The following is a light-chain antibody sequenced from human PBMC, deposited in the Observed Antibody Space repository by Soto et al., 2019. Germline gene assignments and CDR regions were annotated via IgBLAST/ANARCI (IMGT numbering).Light chain of an antibody. CDR2: WAS. V-gene: IGKV4-1*01. CDR3: QQYYSTPIT. Sequence: DIVMTQSPDSLAVSLGERATINCKPSQSVLYSSKNKNYLAWYQQKPGQPPKLLIYWASTRESGVPDRFSGSGSGTDFTLTISSLQAEDVAVYYCQQYYSTPITFGQGTRLEIK. CDR1: QSVLYSSKNKNY. J-gene: IGKJ5*01.